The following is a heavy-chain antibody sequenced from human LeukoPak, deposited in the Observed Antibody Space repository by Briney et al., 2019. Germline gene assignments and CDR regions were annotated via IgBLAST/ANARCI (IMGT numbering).Heavy chain of an antibody. D-gene: IGHD6-19*01. J-gene: IGHJ4*02. CDR1: GLTFSSYS. CDR3: AKSSGWY. CDR2: ISSSSSYI. V-gene: IGHV3-21*01. Sequence: GGTLRLSCAASGLTFSSYSMNWVRQAPGKGLEWVSSISSSSSYIYYADSVKGRFTISRDNAKNSLYLQVNSLRAEDTAVYYCAKSSGWYWGQGTLVTVSS.